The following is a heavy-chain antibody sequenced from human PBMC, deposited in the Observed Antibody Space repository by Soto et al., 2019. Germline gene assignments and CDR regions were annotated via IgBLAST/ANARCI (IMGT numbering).Heavy chain of an antibody. CDR3: ARATYYYDSSGYLTKYYFDY. V-gene: IGHV4-59*08. CDR1: GGSFSPSY. J-gene: IGHJ4*02. CDR2: IYYDGTA. Sequence: SETLSLTCTVSGGSFSPSYWSWIRQPPGKGLEWVGYIYYDGTARHNPSLKSRVTISLETSRSQFSLRLSSVTAADTAVYYCARATYYYDSSGYLTKYYFDYWGQGTLVTVSS. D-gene: IGHD3-22*01.